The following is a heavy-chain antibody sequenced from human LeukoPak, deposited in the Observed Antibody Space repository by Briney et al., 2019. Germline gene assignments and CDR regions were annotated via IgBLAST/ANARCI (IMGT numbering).Heavy chain of an antibody. J-gene: IGHJ4*02. D-gene: IGHD6-19*01. CDR2: ISAYNGNT. CDR3: ARDEFSRRIAVGRIDY. V-gene: IGHV1-18*01. CDR1: GYTFTSYG. Sequence: ASVKVSCKASGYTFTSYGISWVRQAPGQGLEWMGWISAYNGNTNYAQKLQGRVTMTTDTSTSTAYMELRSLRSDDPAGYYCARDEFSRRIAVGRIDYWGQGTLVTVSS.